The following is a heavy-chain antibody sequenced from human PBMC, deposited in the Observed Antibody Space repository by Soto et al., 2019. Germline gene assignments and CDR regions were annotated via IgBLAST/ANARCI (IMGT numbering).Heavy chain of an antibody. CDR3: ASESKIEQQLGN. D-gene: IGHD6-13*01. CDR2: INHSGST. J-gene: IGHJ4*02. CDR1: GGSFSGYY. V-gene: IGHV4-34*01. Sequence: PSETLSLTCAVYGGSFSGYYWSWIRQPPGKGLEWIGEINHSGSTNYNPSLKSRVTISVDTSKNQFSLKLSSVAAADTAVYYCASESKIEQQLGNWGQGTLVTVSS.